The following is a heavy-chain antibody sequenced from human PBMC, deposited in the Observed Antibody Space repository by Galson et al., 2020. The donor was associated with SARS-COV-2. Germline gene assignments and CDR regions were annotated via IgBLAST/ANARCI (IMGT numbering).Heavy chain of an antibody. Sequence: GGSLRLSCVTSEFIFRTYAIGWVRQAPGKGLEWVPLVGPDDKTFYADSMRGRFTISRDKSRNTVFPQMNSLRGEDTALYYCATKGFCHNNICHRQFDYWGQGTLVTVSS. CDR2: VGPDDKT. V-gene: IGHV3-23*01. D-gene: IGHD2-15*01. CDR3: ATKGFCHNNICHRQFDY. CDR1: EFIFRTYA. J-gene: IGHJ4*01.